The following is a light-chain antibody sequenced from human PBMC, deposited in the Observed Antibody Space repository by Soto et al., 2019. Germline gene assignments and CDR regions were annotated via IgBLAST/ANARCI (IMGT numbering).Light chain of an antibody. CDR1: QSVTSNY. Sequence: EIVLTQSPGTLSLSPGERATLSCRASQSVTSNYLAWYQQKPGQAPRLLIFGASNRATGIPDRFCGIGSGTDFTLTISRPEPEDFAVYYCQQYGTSPSFTFGQGTKLEIK. CDR2: GAS. V-gene: IGKV3-20*01. J-gene: IGKJ2*01. CDR3: QQYGTSPSFT.